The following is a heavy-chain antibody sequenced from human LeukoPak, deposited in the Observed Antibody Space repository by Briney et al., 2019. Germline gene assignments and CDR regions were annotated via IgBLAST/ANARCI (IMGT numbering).Heavy chain of an antibody. J-gene: IGHJ4*02. V-gene: IGHV3-21*01. CDR2: ITSPVGRI. CDR3: ATDGQSSGWYGFDY. CDR1: GFTFTTYS. Sequence: PGGSLRLSCAASGFTFTTYSMNWIRQSPGKGLEWVSSITSPVGRIYYADSLKGRITISRDNARNSLYLQTNSLTAEDTAVYYCATDGQSSGWYGFDYWGLGTLVTVSS. D-gene: IGHD6-19*01.